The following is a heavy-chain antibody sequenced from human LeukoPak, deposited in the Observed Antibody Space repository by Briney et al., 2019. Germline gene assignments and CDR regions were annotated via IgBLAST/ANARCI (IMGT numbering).Heavy chain of an antibody. Sequence: GASVKVSCKASGYTFTSYYMHWVRQAPGQGLEWMGIINPSGGSTSYAQKFQGRVTMTRDTSTSTAYMELRSLRSDDTAVYYCARDQQYKVLGDYYGSRSYLRPLNDYWGQGTLVTVSS. CDR1: GYTFTSYY. V-gene: IGHV1-46*01. CDR3: ARDQQYKVLGDYYGSRSYLRPLNDY. D-gene: IGHD3-10*01. J-gene: IGHJ4*02. CDR2: INPSGGST.